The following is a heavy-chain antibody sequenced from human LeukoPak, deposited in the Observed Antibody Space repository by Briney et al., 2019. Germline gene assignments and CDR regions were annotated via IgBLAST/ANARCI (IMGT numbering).Heavy chain of an antibody. V-gene: IGHV3-48*03. CDR3: TRDHGDYVFPRGFDY. CDR1: GFTFSSYE. D-gene: IGHD4-17*01. J-gene: IGHJ4*02. Sequence: GGSLRLSCAASGFTFSSYEMNWVRQAPGKGLEWVSYISSSGSTIYYADSVKGRFTISRDNAKNSLYLQMNILTADATAVYYCTRDHGDYVFPRGFDYWGEGPLVTVPS. CDR2: ISSSGSTI.